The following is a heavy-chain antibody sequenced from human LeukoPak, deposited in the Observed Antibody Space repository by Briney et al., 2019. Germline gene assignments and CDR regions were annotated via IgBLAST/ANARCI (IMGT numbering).Heavy chain of an antibody. D-gene: IGHD1-7*01. CDR1: GFTFRSYG. CDR2: ISYDGSNK. J-gene: IGHJ4*02. V-gene: IGHV3-30*03. CDR3: PRYNWNSAPFDY. Sequence: PGRSLRLSCAASGFTFRSYGMHWVRQAPGKGLEWVAVISYDGSNKYYADSVKGRFTISRDNAKNTLYLQMNSLRAEDTAVYYCPRYNWNSAPFDYWGQGTLVTVSS.